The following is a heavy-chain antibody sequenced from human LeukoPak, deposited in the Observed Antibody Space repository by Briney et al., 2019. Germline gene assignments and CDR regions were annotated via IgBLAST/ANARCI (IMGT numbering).Heavy chain of an antibody. J-gene: IGHJ4*02. CDR1: GFTFSSYW. D-gene: IGHD2-15*01. CDR3: ARDLPYCSGGSCYAFDY. Sequence: GGSLRLPCAASGFTFSSYWMSWVRQAPGKGLEWVANIKQDGGEKYYVDSVKGRFTISRDNAKNSLYLQMNSLRAEDTAVYYCARDLPYCSGGSCYAFDYWGQGTLVTVPS. V-gene: IGHV3-7*01. CDR2: IKQDGGEK.